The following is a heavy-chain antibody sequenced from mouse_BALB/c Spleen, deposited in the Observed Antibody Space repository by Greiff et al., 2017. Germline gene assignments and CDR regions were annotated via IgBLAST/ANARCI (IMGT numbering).Heavy chain of an antibody. V-gene: IGHV1S81*02. CDR1: GYTFTSYY. D-gene: IGHD1-1*01. J-gene: IGHJ4*01. CDR2: INPSNGGT. Sequence: QVQLKQPGAELVKPGASVKLSCKASGYTFTSYYMYWVKQRPGQGLEWIGGINPSNGGTNFNEKFKSKATLAVDKSSSTAYMQLSSLTSEDSAVYYSARHYCYSSSYVGYAMDYWGQGTSVTVSS. CDR3: ARHYCYSSSYVGYAMDY.